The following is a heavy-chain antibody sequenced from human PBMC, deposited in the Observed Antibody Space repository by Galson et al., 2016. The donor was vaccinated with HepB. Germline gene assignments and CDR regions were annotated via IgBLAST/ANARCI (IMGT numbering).Heavy chain of an antibody. Sequence: SLRLSCAASGFTSTNYGMNWVRQAPGKGLEWVSAIGTGNDNTYYADSVKGRFTISRDASKNTLFLLMDSLRAEDTAVYYCAKELCSWKPFYYWGQGTLVTVSS. J-gene: IGHJ4*02. CDR3: AKELCSWKPFYY. CDR1: GFTSTNYG. CDR2: IGTGNDNT. V-gene: IGHV3-23*01. D-gene: IGHD2/OR15-2a*01.